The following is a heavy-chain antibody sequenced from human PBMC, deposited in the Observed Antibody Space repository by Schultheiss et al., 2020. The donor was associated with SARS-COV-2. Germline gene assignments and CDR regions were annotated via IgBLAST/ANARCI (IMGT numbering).Heavy chain of an antibody. CDR2: IWYDGSNK. Sequence: GGSLRLSCAASGFTFSSYGMHWVRQAPGKGLEWVAVIWYDGSNKYSADSVKGRFTISRDNSKNTLYLQMNSLRAEDTAVYYCARGYGSGSYTVFDPWGQGTLVTVSS. D-gene: IGHD3-10*01. V-gene: IGHV3-30*19. J-gene: IGHJ5*02. CDR3: ARGYGSGSYTVFDP. CDR1: GFTFSSYG.